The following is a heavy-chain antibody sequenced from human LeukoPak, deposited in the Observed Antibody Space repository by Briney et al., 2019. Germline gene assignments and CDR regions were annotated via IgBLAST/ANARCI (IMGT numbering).Heavy chain of an antibody. CDR1: GYTFTSYD. CDR2: MNPNSGNT. CDR3: ARGPPGRYCSSTSCKQGFDY. D-gene: IGHD2-2*01. Sequence: ASVKVSCKASGYTFTSYDINWVRQATGQGLEWMGWMNPNSGNTGYAQKFQGRVTMTRNTSISTAYMELSSLRSEDTAVYYCARGPPGRYCSSTSCKQGFDYWGQGTLVTVSS. V-gene: IGHV1-8*01. J-gene: IGHJ4*02.